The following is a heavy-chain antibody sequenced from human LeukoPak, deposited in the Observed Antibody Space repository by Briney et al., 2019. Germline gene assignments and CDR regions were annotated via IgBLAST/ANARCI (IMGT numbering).Heavy chain of an antibody. CDR2: IYCSGST. V-gene: IGHV4-39*07. CDR3: ARAIGAPGDYYYYMDV. Sequence: SETLSLTCTVSGDSISSSSYYWGWIRQPPGKGLEWIGSIYCSGSTYYNPSLKSRVTISVDTSKNQFSLKLSSVTAADTAVYYCARAIGAPGDYYYYMDVWGKGTTVTVSS. D-gene: IGHD1-26*01. CDR1: GDSISSSSYY. J-gene: IGHJ6*03.